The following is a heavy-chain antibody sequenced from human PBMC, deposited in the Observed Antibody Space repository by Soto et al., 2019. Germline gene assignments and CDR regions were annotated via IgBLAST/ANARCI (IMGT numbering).Heavy chain of an antibody. V-gene: IGHV3-33*01. Sequence: GGSLRLSCAASGFTFSSYGMHWVRQAPGKGLEWVAVIWYDGSNKYYADSVKGRFTISRDNSKNTLYLQMNSLRAEDTAVYYCARDAGYSSGWYVWGQGTLVTVSS. CDR1: GFTFSSYG. CDR2: IWYDGSNK. CDR3: ARDAGYSSGWYV. D-gene: IGHD6-19*01. J-gene: IGHJ4*02.